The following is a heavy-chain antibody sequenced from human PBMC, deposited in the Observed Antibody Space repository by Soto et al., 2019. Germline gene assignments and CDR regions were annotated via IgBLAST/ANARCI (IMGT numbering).Heavy chain of an antibody. V-gene: IGHV3-30*04. CDR1: GFTFSSYA. CDR3: ARYNSSGWYFDY. D-gene: IGHD6-19*01. J-gene: IGHJ4*02. CDR2: ISYDGSNK. Sequence: GGSLRLSCAASGFTFSSYAMHWVRQAPGKGLEWVSVISYDGSNKYYADSVKGRFTISRDNSKNTLYLQMNSLRAEDAAVYDCARYNSSGWYFDYWGQGTLVTVSS.